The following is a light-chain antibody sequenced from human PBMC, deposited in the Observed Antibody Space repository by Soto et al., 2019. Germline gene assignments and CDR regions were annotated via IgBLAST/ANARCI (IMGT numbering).Light chain of an antibody. Sequence: QSVLTQPASVSGSPGQSITISCTGTSSDVGGYNYVSWYQQHPGKAPKLMIYDVNIRPSGVSSRFSGSRSGNTASLTISGLQAEDEADYYCSSYTSSSTLLFGGGTKVTVL. CDR3: SSYTSSSTLL. V-gene: IGLV2-14*03. CDR2: DVN. CDR1: SSDVGGYNY. J-gene: IGLJ2*01.